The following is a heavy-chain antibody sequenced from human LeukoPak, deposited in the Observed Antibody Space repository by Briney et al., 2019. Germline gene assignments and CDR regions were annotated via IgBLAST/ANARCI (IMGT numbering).Heavy chain of an antibody. Sequence: GGSLRLSCAASGFTVNDYYMSWIRQAPGKGLEWVSDIGGSDNIISYANSVKGRFAISRDFAKNSLYLQMNSLRADDTAVYYCAREAVAGAFDSWGQGTLVTVSS. CDR2: IGGSDNII. CDR1: GFTVNDYY. CDR3: AREAVAGAFDS. D-gene: IGHD6-19*01. J-gene: IGHJ4*02. V-gene: IGHV3-11*01.